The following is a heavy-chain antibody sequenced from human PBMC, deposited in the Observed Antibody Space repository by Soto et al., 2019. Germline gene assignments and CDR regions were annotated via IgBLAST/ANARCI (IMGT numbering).Heavy chain of an antibody. D-gene: IGHD6-6*01. J-gene: IGHJ4*02. CDR2: IYYSGST. V-gene: IGHV4-39*01. CDR3: ARLSIAARHFDY. CDR1: GGSISSSSYY. Sequence: SETLSLTCTVSGGSISSSSYYWGWIRQPPGKGLEWIGSIYYSGSTYYNPSLKSRVTISVDTSKNQFSLKLSSVTAADTAVYYCARLSIAARHFDYWGQGTLVTVSS.